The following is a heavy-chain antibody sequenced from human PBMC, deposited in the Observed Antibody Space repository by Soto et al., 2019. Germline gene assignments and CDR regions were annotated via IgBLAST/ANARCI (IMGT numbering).Heavy chain of an antibody. CDR1: GGSFTSNNW. CDR2: IYRTGST. V-gene: IGHV4-4*02. CDR3: ASRDPGTSVDY. J-gene: IGHJ4*02. D-gene: IGHD1-7*01. Sequence: SETLSLTCAVSGGSFTSNNWWTWVRQPPGQGLEWIGEIYRTGSTSYNPSLKSRVTISLDKSENQFSLKVTSLTAADTAIYYCASRDPGTSVDYWGQGTLLTVSS.